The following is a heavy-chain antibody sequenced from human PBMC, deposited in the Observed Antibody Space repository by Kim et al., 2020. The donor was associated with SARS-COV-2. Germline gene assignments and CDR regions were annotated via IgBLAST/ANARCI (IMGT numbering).Heavy chain of an antibody. CDR3: ARDRFRIDRAAAANGEDY. Sequence: GGSLRLSCAASGFTFSSYSMNWVRQAPGKGLEWVSSISSSSSYIYYADSVKGRFTISRDNAKNSLYLQMNSLRAEDTAVYYCARDRFRIDRAAAANGEDYWGQGTLVTVSS. V-gene: IGHV3-21*01. J-gene: IGHJ4*02. D-gene: IGHD6-13*01. CDR2: ISSSSSYI. CDR1: GFTFSSYS.